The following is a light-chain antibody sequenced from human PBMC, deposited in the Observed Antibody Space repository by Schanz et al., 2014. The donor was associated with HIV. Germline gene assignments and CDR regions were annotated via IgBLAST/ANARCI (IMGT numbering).Light chain of an antibody. CDR2: GAS. V-gene: IGKV3-20*01. CDR1: QSVSRNY. CDR3: QQYAALPQT. J-gene: IGKJ2*01. Sequence: EIVLTQSPGTLSLSPGERATLSCRASQSVSRNYLAWYQQKPGQAPRLLIYGASTRATGIPDRFSGSGSGTDFTLTISRLEPEDFAVYYCQQYAALPQTFGQGTKLEI.